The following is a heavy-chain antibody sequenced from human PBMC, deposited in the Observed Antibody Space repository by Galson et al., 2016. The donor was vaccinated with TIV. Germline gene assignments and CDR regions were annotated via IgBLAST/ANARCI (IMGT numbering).Heavy chain of an antibody. V-gene: IGHV1-46*01. CDR3: TRDLGRLRDY. J-gene: IGHJ4*02. CDR2: IDPSSGGT. D-gene: IGHD1-26*01. CDR1: GYIFTNYY. Sequence: SVKVSCKASGYIFTNYYFHWVRQAPGQGLEWMGVIDPSSGGTTYAQKFQARLIMTRDTSTTTVYMDLSSLTSGDTAVYYCTRDLGRLRDYWGQGTLVTVSS.